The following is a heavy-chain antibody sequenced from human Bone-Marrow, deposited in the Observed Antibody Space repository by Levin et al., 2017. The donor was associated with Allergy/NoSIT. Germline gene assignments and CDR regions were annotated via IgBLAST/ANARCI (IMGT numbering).Heavy chain of an antibody. D-gene: IGHD5-24*01. CDR2: INSDGSST. CDR1: GFTFSSYW. Sequence: VASVKVSCAASGFTFSSYWMHWVRQAPGKGLVWVSRINSDGSSTSYADSVKGRFTISRDNAKNTLYLQMNSLRAEDTAVYYCARVGYGWLQLGVDAFDIWGQGTMVTVSS. CDR3: ARVGYGWLQLGVDAFDI. V-gene: IGHV3-74*01. J-gene: IGHJ3*02.